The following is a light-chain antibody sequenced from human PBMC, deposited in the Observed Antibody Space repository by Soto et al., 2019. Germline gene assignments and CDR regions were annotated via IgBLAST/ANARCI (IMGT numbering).Light chain of an antibody. J-gene: IGLJ1*01. CDR2: RNY. CDR1: SSNIGSNY. CDR3: SSYAGSSNV. Sequence: QSVLSQSPSASGTPGQRVTISCSGSSSNIGSNYVFWYQQLPGTAPKVLIYRNYQRPSGVPDRFSGSKSGNTASLTVSGLQAEDEADYYCSSYAGSSNVFGTGTKLTVL. V-gene: IGLV1-47*01.